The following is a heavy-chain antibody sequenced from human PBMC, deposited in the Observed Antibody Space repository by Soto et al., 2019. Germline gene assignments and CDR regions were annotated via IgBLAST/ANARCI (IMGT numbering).Heavy chain of an antibody. J-gene: IGHJ4*02. V-gene: IGHV1-18*01. CDR1: GYTFTSYF. CDR3: ARDLPPSDY. CDR2: ISAYNGNT. Sequence: QVQLVQSGAEVKKPGASVKVSCKASGYTFTSYFISWVRQAPGQVLEWMGWISAYNGNTNYVQKLQGRVNMTTGTSTSTAYMELRSLVSDDTAVYYCARDLPPSDYWGQGTLVTVSS.